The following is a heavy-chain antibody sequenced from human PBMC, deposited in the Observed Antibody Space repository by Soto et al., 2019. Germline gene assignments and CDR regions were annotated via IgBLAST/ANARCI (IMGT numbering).Heavy chain of an antibody. CDR1: GYTFTGYY. D-gene: IGHD2-15*01. V-gene: IGHV1-2*04. CDR3: ANAGWSDRTYYCYMDV. CDR2: INPNSGGT. Sequence: ASVKVSCKASGYTFTGYYMHWVRQAPGQGLEWMGWINPNSGGTNYAQKFQGWVTMTRDTSISTAYMELSRLRSDDTAVYYCANAGWSDRTYYCYMDVWGKGTTVTVSS. J-gene: IGHJ6*03.